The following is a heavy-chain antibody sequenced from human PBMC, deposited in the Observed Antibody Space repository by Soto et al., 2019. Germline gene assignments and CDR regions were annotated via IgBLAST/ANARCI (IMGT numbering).Heavy chain of an antibody. CDR3: AREGVSSSWYNYYGMDV. CDR1: GGSIISYY. CDR2: IYYSGST. J-gene: IGHJ6*02. V-gene: IGHV4-59*01. D-gene: IGHD6-13*01. Sequence: SETQSLTCPVSGGSIISYYWSWIRQPTGKGLEWIGYIYYSGSTNYNPSLKSRVTISVDTSKNQFSLKLSSVTAADTAVYYCAREGVSSSWYNYYGMDVWGQGTTVTVSS.